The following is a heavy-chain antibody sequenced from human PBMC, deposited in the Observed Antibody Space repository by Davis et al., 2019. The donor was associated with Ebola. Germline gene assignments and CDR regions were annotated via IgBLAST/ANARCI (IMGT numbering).Heavy chain of an antibody. J-gene: IGHJ4*02. CDR1: GFTFTNGW. CDR3: ATLPGYY. V-gene: IGHV3-64*04. D-gene: IGHD1-26*01. CDR2: ISSNGGST. Sequence: PGGSLRLSCAASGFTFTNGWMNWVRQAPGKGLEYVSAISSNGGSTYYADSVKGRFTISRDDAKNTLYLQMNNLRVEDTAVYYCATLPGYYWGQGTLVTVSS.